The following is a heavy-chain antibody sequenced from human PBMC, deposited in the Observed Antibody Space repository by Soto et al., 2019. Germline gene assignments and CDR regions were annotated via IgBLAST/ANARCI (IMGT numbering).Heavy chain of an antibody. CDR1: KFTFASYV. D-gene: IGHD3-22*01. V-gene: IGHV3-30*04. J-gene: IGHJ6*02. Sequence: QVQLVESGGGVVQPERSQRLSCTASKFTFASYVMHWARQAPGEGLEWVALISFDGTNKYYADSVKGRFTISRDNSKNTMYLQMNSLRPEDTAVYYCAREMIPMIMGGMSAMDVWGQGTTVTVS. CDR2: ISFDGTNK. CDR3: AREMIPMIMGGMSAMDV.